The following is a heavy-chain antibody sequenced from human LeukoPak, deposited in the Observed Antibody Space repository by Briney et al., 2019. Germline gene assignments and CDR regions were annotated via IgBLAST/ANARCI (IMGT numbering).Heavy chain of an antibody. CDR2: ISAYNGNT. CDR1: GYTFTSYG. V-gene: IGHV1-18*01. D-gene: IGHD3-22*01. Sequence: ASVKVSCKASGYTFTSYGISWVRQAPGQGLEWMGWISAYNGNTKYSQKLQGRVTMTTETSTSTAYIELRSLTSDDTAFYYCATLGYDSSGYPLLDYWGQGTLVTVSS. CDR3: ATLGYDSSGYPLLDY. J-gene: IGHJ4*02.